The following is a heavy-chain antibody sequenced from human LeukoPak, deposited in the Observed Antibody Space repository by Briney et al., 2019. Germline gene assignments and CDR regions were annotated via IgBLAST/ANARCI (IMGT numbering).Heavy chain of an antibody. J-gene: IGHJ3*01. Sequence: GPSVKLSCTASGGTFSSYAISWVRQAPGPGLEWMGRIVPILGIANYAQEFQGRLIITADKATSSAYMELSSLRYEDTAVYYCARDQGDNSYGYYAIWYAFDVWGQGTMVTVSS. CDR2: IVPILGIA. V-gene: IGHV1-69*04. CDR3: ARDQGDNSYGYYAIWYAFDV. CDR1: GGTFSSYA. D-gene: IGHD5-18*01.